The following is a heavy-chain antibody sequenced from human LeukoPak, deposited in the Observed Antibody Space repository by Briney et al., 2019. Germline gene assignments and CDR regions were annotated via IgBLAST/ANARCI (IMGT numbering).Heavy chain of an antibody. V-gene: IGHV4-39*01. CDR2: VYYSGST. J-gene: IGHJ5*02. D-gene: IGHD6-25*01. CDR1: GASIDRSTYY. Sequence: SETLSLTCSVSGASIDRSTYYWGWIRQPPGKGLEWIGSVYYSGSTYYNSALKSRVSVSVDTSRNQFSLKLYSVTAADTSVYFCARIAAPGLAWGQGTLVTVSS. CDR3: ARIAAPGLA.